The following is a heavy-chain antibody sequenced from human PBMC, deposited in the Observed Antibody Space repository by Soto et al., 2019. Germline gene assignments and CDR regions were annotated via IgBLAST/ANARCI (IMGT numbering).Heavy chain of an antibody. D-gene: IGHD3-3*01. J-gene: IGHJ3*02. CDR2: INAGNGNT. CDR1: GYTFTSYA. CDR3: ASLFTTIFGVVIGFDI. Sequence: GAPVKGSCKASGYTFTSYAMHWVRQAPGQRLEWMGWINAGNGNTKYSQKFQGRVTITRDTSASTAYMELSSLRSEDTAVYYCASLFTTIFGVVIGFDIWGQGTMVTVSS. V-gene: IGHV1-3*01.